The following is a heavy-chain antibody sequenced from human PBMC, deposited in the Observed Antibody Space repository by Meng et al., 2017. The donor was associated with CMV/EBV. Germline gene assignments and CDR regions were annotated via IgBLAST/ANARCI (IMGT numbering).Heavy chain of an antibody. CDR3: ARDPLCGALDY. J-gene: IGHJ4*02. D-gene: IGHD2-2*01. CDR2: IKQDGSEK. V-gene: IGHV3-7*01. CDR1: GFTVSSNY. Sequence: GESLKISCAASGFTVSSNYMSWVRQAPGKGLEWVANIKQDGSEKYYVDSVKGRFTISRDNAKNSVYLQMNSLRAEDSAVYYCARDPLCGALDYWGQGTLVTVSS.